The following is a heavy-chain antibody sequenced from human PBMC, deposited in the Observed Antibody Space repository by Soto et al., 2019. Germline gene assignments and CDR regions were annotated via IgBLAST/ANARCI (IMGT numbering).Heavy chain of an antibody. CDR1: GFSLSVYGVR. J-gene: IGHJ5*02. V-gene: IGHV2-5*01. Sequence: SGPTLDHRTHPLTLTCSFSGFSLSVYGVRVIGVRQPPGETLEWLALIHWNDDKRYSPYLKSRLTITKDTSKNQVVLTLTNLDPLDTGTYFCAHTKDSSGFLTSWGQGILVTVSS. CDR2: IHWNDDK. CDR3: AHTKDSSGFLTS. D-gene: IGHD3-22*01.